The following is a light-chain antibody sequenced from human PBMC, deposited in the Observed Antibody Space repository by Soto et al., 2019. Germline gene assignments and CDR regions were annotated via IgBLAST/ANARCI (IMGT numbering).Light chain of an antibody. Sequence: DIQMTQSPSSLAASVGDRVTITCRASQGIRSDLGWFQQKPGKAPKRLIYAATTLQSGVPSRFSGSGSRTEFTLTISSLQPEDFATYYCLQHSSYPRTFGRGTKVEMK. CDR1: QGIRSD. CDR3: LQHSSYPRT. CDR2: AAT. V-gene: IGKV1-17*01. J-gene: IGKJ1*01.